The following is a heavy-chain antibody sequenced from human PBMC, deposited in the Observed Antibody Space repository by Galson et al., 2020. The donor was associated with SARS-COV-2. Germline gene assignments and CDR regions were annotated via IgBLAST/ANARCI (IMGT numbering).Heavy chain of an antibody. D-gene: IGHD2-15*01. CDR2: IRNKVYRGTT. J-gene: IGHJ3*02. V-gene: IGHV3-49*05. CDR3: TIYCSGGVCHSLDACHI. CDR1: GFTFGDYA. Sequence: KLGESLKISCATSGFTFGDYAMNWLRQAPGRGLEWLGLIRNKVYRGTTEYATSVKGRFTISRDDSKNIAYLQMNSLKTEDTAVYYCTIYCSGGVCHSLDACHIWGQGTRVTVSS.